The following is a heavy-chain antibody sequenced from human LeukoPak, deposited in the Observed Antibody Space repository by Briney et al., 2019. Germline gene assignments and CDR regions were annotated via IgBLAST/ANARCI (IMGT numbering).Heavy chain of an antibody. Sequence: SETLSLTCTVSGGSISSGSYYWGWIRQPPGKGLEWIGSIYYSGSTYYNPSLKSRVTISVDTSKNQFSLKLSSVTAADTAVYYCARGATIGWFDPWGQGTLVTVSS. CDR3: ARGATIGWFDP. J-gene: IGHJ5*02. CDR1: GGSISSGSYY. V-gene: IGHV4-39*07. D-gene: IGHD1-26*01. CDR2: IYYSGST.